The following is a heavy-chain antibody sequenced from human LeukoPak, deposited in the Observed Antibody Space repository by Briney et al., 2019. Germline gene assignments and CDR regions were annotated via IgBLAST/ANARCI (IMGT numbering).Heavy chain of an antibody. V-gene: IGHV3-49*03. J-gene: IGHJ4*02. CDR2: IRSKAYGGTT. CDR1: GFTFGDYA. CDR3: TRDRDCSSTSCYAGMGY. D-gene: IGHD2-2*01. Sequence: GRSLRLSCTASGFTFGDYAMSWFRQAPGKGLEWVGFIRSKAYGGTTEYAASVKGRFTISRDDSKSIAYLQMNSLKTEDTAVYYCTRDRDCSSTSCYAGMGYWGQGTLVTVSS.